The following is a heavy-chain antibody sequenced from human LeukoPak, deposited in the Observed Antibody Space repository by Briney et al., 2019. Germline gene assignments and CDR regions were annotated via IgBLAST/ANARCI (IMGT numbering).Heavy chain of an antibody. CDR1: GYTFTGYY. Sequence: ASVKVSCKASGYTFTGYYMHWVRQAPGQGLEWMGWINPNSGGTNYAQKFQGRVTMTRDTSISTAYMELSRLRSDDAAVYYCARVGVRFPGVDYWGQGTLVTVSS. J-gene: IGHJ4*02. V-gene: IGHV1-2*02. CDR2: INPNSGGT. D-gene: IGHD3-16*01. CDR3: ARVGVRFPGVDY.